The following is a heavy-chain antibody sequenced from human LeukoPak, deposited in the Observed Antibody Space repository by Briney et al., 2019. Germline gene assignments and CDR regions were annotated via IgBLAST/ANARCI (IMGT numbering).Heavy chain of an antibody. CDR3: ARWGGIAAAGTLDY. V-gene: IGHV1-69*13. CDR1: GGTFSSYA. Sequence: GASVKVSCKASGGTFSSYAISWVRQAPGQGLEWMGGIIPIFGTANYAQKFQGRVTITADESTSTAYMELSSLRSEDTAVYYCARWGGIAAAGTLDYWGQGTLVTVSS. J-gene: IGHJ4*02. CDR2: IIPIFGTA. D-gene: IGHD6-13*01.